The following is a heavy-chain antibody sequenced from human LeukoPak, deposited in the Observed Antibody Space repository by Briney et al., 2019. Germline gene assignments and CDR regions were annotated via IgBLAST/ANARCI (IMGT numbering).Heavy chain of an antibody. CDR3: ARVSPGDSSGHYSPFDY. V-gene: IGHV3-48*04. CDR1: GFTFSSYS. Sequence: GGSLRLSCAASGFTFSSYSMNWVRQAPGKGLEWVSYISSSSSTIYYADSVKGRFTISRDNAKNSLYLQMNSLRAEDTAVYYCARVSPGDSSGHYSPFDYWGQGTLVTVSS. CDR2: ISSSSSTI. J-gene: IGHJ4*02. D-gene: IGHD3-22*01.